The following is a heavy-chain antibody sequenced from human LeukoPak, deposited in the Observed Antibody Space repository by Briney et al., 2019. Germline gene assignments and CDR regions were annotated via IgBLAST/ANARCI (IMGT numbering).Heavy chain of an antibody. CDR1: GYTFSSYG. CDR3: ARVLGRMAVAGTGCY. CDR2: ISAYNGNT. Sequence: ASVKLSCKASGYTFSSYGINWGRQAPRQGLEWMGWISAYNGNTNYAQKLPGRGTMTTDTSTSTAYMELRSLRSDDTAVHYCARVLGRMAVAGTGCYWGQGTLVTVSS. J-gene: IGHJ4*02. V-gene: IGHV1-18*04. D-gene: IGHD6-19*01.